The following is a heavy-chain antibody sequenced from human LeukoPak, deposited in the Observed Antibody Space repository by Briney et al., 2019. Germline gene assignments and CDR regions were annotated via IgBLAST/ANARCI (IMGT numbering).Heavy chain of an antibody. CDR1: GFTFSSYA. Sequence: GGSLRLSCAASGFTFSSYAMHWVRQAPGKGLEWVAVIPYDGSNKYYADSVKGRFTISRDNSKNTLYLQMNSLRAEDTAVYYCAREGYSFITMINYFDYWGQGTLVTVSS. D-gene: IGHD5-18*01. V-gene: IGHV3-30-3*01. CDR3: AREGYSFITMINYFDY. J-gene: IGHJ4*02. CDR2: IPYDGSNK.